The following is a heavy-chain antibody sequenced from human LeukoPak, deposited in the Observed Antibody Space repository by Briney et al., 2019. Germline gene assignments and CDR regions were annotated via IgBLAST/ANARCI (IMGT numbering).Heavy chain of an antibody. Sequence: GGSLRLSCAASGFTFSSFGMHWVRQAPGKELEWVAVIWHDVSNRYYADSVKGRFTISRDNSKNTLYLQMNSLRVEDTAVYYCVRVMNYNMDVWGQGTTVTVSS. CDR2: IWHDVSNR. J-gene: IGHJ6*02. V-gene: IGHV3-33*01. D-gene: IGHD2-8*01. CDR3: VRVMNYNMDV. CDR1: GFTFSSFG.